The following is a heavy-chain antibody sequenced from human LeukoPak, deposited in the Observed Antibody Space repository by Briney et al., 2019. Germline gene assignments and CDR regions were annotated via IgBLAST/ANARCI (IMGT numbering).Heavy chain of an antibody. V-gene: IGHV6-1*01. CDR2: TYYRSKWYN. CDR3: ARVAVRKPYYYDSSGYPSDAFDI. D-gene: IGHD3-22*01. Sequence: SQTLSLTCAISGDSVSSNSAAWNWIRQSPSRGLEWLGRTYYRSKWYNDYAVSVKSRITINPDTSKNQFSLQLNSVTPEDTAVHYCARVAVRKPYYYDSSGYPSDAFDIWGQGTMVTVSS. J-gene: IGHJ3*02. CDR1: GDSVSSNSAA.